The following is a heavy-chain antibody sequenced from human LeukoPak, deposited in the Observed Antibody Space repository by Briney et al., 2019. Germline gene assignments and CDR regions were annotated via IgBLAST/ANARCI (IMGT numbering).Heavy chain of an antibody. Sequence: GGSLRLSCAASGFTCSSYWMSWVRQAPGKGLEWVANIKQDGSEKYYVDSVKGRFTISRDNAKNSLYLQMNSLRAEDTAVYYCARDQRYCSSSSCPWEPFDYWGQGTLVTVSS. CDR1: GFTCSSYW. D-gene: IGHD2-2*01. J-gene: IGHJ4*02. CDR3: ARDQRYCSSSSCPWEPFDY. V-gene: IGHV3-7*05. CDR2: IKQDGSEK.